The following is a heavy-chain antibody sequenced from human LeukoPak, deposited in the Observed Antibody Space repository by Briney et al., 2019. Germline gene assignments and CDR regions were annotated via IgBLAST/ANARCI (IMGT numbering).Heavy chain of an antibody. Sequence: ASVKVSCKASGYTFSSHAMHWVRQAPGQRLEWMGWINAGNGNTKYSQKFQGRVTMTRDTSISTAYMELSRLRSDDTAVYYCARETGTTSEYFDYWGQGTLVTVSS. J-gene: IGHJ4*02. CDR3: ARETGTTSEYFDY. D-gene: IGHD1-1*01. CDR2: INAGNGNT. V-gene: IGHV1-3*01. CDR1: GYTFSSHA.